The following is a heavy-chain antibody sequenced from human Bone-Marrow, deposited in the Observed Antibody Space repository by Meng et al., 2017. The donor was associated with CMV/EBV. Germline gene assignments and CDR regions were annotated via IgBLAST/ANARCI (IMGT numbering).Heavy chain of an antibody. Sequence: GESLKISCAASGFTFSNAWMSWVRQAPGKGLEWVGRIKSKTDGGTTDYAAPVKGRFTISRDDSKNTLYLQMNSLKTEDTAVYYCTTMKGLTVRGVNYYFDYWGQGTLVTVSS. D-gene: IGHD3-10*02. CDR3: TTMKGLTVRGVNYYFDY. CDR1: GFTFSNAW. V-gene: IGHV3-15*01. J-gene: IGHJ4*02. CDR2: IKSKTDGGTT.